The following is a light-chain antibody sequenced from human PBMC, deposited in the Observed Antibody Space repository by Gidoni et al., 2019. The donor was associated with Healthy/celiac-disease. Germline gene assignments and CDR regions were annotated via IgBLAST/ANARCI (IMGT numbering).Light chain of an antibody. CDR2: QDS. CDR3: QAWDSSLVV. CDR1: KLGDKY. V-gene: IGLV3-1*01. J-gene: IGLJ2*01. Sequence: SYELTPPPSVSVSPGQTASIPCSGDKLGDKYACWYQQKPGQSPVLVIYQDSKRPSGIPERFSGSNSGNTATLTISGTQAMDEADYYCQAWDSSLVVFGGGTKLTVL.